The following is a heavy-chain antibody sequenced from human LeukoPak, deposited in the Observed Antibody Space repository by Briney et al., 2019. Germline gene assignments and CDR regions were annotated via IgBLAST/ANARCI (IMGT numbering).Heavy chain of an antibody. V-gene: IGHV4-61*02. CDR1: GGSISSGSSY. D-gene: IGHD3-10*01. J-gene: IGHJ5*02. CDR3: ARDLGGRELLKSPPGWFDP. CDR2: IYTSGST. Sequence: SETLSLTCTVSGGSISSGSSYWSWIRQPAGKGLEWIGRIYTSGSTNYNPSLKSRVTISVDTSKNQFSLKLSSVTAADTAVYYCARDLGGRELLKSPPGWFDPWGQGTLVTVSS.